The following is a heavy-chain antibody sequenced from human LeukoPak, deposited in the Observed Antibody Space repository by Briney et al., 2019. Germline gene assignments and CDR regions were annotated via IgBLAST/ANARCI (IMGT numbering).Heavy chain of an antibody. CDR1: GGSISSSSYY. CDR2: IYYSGST. Sequence: SETLSLTCTVSGGSISSSSYYWGWIRQPPGKGLEWIGSIYYSGSTYYNPSLKSRVTISVDTSKNQFSLKLSSVTAADTAVYYCARPRGCSSTSSGNRCWFDPWGQGTLVTVSS. V-gene: IGHV4-39*01. J-gene: IGHJ5*02. D-gene: IGHD2-2*01. CDR3: ARPRGCSSTSSGNRCWFDP.